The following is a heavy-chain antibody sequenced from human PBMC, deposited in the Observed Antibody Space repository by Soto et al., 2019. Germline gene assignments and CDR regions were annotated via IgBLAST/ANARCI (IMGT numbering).Heavy chain of an antibody. J-gene: IGHJ4*02. CDR2: IIPLFDSA. Sequence: ASVKVSCKTSGDTFSNQAISWVRQAPGQGLEWMGGIIPLFDSASYAQRSHDRVTITADKFTNTVYMELRSLTSEDTAVYYCAASAFQSGVSGYFHLDHWGQGTLVTVSS. CDR3: AASAFQSGVSGYFHLDH. CDR1: GDTFSNQA. D-gene: IGHD3-3*01. V-gene: IGHV1-69*06.